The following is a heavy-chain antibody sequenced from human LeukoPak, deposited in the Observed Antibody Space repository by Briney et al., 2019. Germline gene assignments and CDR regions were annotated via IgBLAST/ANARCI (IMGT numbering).Heavy chain of an antibody. CDR1: GGSFSSSSYY. D-gene: IGHD3-10*01. V-gene: IGHV4-39*01. Sequence: TSETLSLTCTVSGGSFSSSSYYWGWIRQPPGKGLEWIGSIYYSGSTYYNPSLKGRVTISVDTSKNQFSLKLSSVTAADTAVYYCARSRTGSVNNYWGQGTLVTVSS. J-gene: IGHJ4*02. CDR3: ARSRTGSVNNY. CDR2: IYYSGST.